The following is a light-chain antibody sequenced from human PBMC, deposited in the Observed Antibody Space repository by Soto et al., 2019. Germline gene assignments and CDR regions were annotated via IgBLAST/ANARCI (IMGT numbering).Light chain of an antibody. CDR3: QQREHWPPIT. CDR2: DTS. CDR1: QSVNRY. V-gene: IGKV3-11*01. Sequence: EVVLPQSPATLSLSPGEIATLSCRASQSVNRYLAWYQQKPGQAPRLLIYDTSNRATGIPARFSGSGSGTDFTLTISSLEPEDFAVYYCQQREHWPPITFGQGTRLEIK. J-gene: IGKJ5*01.